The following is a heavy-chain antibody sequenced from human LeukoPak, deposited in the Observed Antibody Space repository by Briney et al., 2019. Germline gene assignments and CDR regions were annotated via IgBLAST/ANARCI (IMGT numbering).Heavy chain of an antibody. J-gene: IGHJ5*02. CDR2: IYYSGST. D-gene: IGHD1-1*01. V-gene: IGHV4-59*01. Sequence: PSETLSLTCTVSGGSISSYYWSWIRQPPGKGLEWIGYIYYSGSTNYNPSLKSRVTISVDTSKNQFSLKLSSVTAADTAVYYCAREHPTAWFDPWGQGTLVTVSS. CDR1: GGSISSYY. CDR3: AREHPTAWFDP.